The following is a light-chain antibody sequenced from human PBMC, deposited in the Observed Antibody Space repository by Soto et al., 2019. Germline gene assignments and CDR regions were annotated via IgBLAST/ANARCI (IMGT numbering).Light chain of an antibody. CDR1: QSVFYCPYNKNS. V-gene: IGKV4-1*01. CDR2: WSS. CDR3: HQYYSIPPT. Sequence: DIVVTPSPDSLAVSLGDRAAITCKPSQSVFYCPYNKNSLAWYQQRPGQPPKLLIYWSSTRESGVPDRISGGGSGTEFTLTINSLQAEDVAVYYCHQYYSIPPTFGQGTKLEIK. J-gene: IGKJ2*01.